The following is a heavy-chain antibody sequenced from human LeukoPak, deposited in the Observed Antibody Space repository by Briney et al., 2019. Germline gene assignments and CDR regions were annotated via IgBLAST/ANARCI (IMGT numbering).Heavy chain of an antibody. V-gene: IGHV3-74*01. Sequence: GESLRLSCAASGFTFSDYWMHWVRQAPGKGLVWVSRINSDGSTTAYADSVKGRFTISRDNAKNTLYLQMNSLRAEDTAMYYCARVPRRGDYYYGMDVWGQGTTVTVSS. CDR1: GFTFSDYW. D-gene: IGHD1-14*01. J-gene: IGHJ6*02. CDR3: ARVPRRGDYYYGMDV. CDR2: INSDGSTT.